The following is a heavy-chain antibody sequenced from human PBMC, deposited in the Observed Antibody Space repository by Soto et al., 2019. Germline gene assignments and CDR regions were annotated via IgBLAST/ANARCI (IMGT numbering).Heavy chain of an antibody. CDR2: ISGSGDTS. D-gene: IGHD6-19*01. V-gene: IGHV3-23*01. Sequence: VGALRLSCAASGFTFSNYAISWVRQAPGKGLEWVSIISGSGDTSYYADSVKGRFTISRDNSRNTLYLQLNSLRAEDSAKYYCAKEGTSGLYYFGYWGPGTLVTVSS. CDR3: AKEGTSGLYYFGY. CDR1: GFTFSNYA. J-gene: IGHJ4*02.